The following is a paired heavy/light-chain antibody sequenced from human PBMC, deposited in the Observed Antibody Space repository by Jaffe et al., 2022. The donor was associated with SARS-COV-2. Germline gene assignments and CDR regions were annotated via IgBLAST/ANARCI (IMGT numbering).Heavy chain of an antibody. J-gene: IGHJ4*02. CDR2: ISSSTSNI. V-gene: IGHV3-11*01. D-gene: IGHD3-10*01. CDR3: AREYGSGRVDY. CDR1: GFTFSDYY. Sequence: QVQLVESGGGLVKPGGSLRLSCAASGFTFSDYYMSWIRQAPGKGLEWVSYISSSTSNIYYADSVKGRFTISRDNAKNSLYLQMNSLRAEDTAVYYCAREYGSGRVDYWGQGTLVTVSS.
Light chain of an antibody. V-gene: IGKV3-11*01. CDR1: QSVSSF. CDR3: QQRSNWRT. CDR2: DAS. Sequence: EIVLTQSPATLSLSPGERATLSCRASQSVSSFLAWYQQKPGQAPRLLIYDASNRATGIPARFSGSGSGTDFTLTISSLEPEDFAVYYCQQRSNWRTFGQGTKVEIK. J-gene: IGKJ1*01.